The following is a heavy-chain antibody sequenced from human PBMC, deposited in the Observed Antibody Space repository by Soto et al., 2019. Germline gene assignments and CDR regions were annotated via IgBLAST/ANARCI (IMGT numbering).Heavy chain of an antibody. V-gene: IGHV2-5*02. CDR1: GFSLSTLGAG. D-gene: IGHD1-1*01. CDR2: IYWDDDR. J-gene: IGHJ3*01. Sequence: QITLKESGPTLVKPTQVLTLTCSFSGFSLSTLGAGVGWVRQPPGKALEWLALIYWDDDRQYSPSLKTRLTITKDTSTNHVVLTLTTIDPVDTGTYCCAHTQSTTGVNAFDVWGQGTIVTVSS. CDR3: AHTQSTTGVNAFDV.